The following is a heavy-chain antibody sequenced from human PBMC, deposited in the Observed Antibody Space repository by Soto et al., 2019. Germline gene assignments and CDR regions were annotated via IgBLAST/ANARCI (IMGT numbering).Heavy chain of an antibody. J-gene: IGHJ4*02. CDR2: IYRTGST. Sequence: SETLSLTCAVSGYSIGNTYYWWTWVRQPPGQGLEWIGEIYRTGSTNYNPSLKSRVTISLDKSENQFSLKVTSLTAADTAVYYCASRDPGTSVDYWGQGTLVTVSS. CDR3: ASRDPGTSVDY. CDR1: GYSIGNTYYW. V-gene: IGHV4-4*02. D-gene: IGHD1-7*01.